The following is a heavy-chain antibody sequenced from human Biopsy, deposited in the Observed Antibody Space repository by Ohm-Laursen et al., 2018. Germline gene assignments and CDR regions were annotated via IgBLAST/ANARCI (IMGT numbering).Heavy chain of an antibody. CDR2: IYYTGSN. J-gene: IGHJ4*02. V-gene: IGHV4-59*11. CDR3: ARDSRGGHLNTALITGKNLDS. Sequence: TLSLTCAVSFGSIRVHFGTWIPQSPGRGLEGIGYIYYTGSNDYNPSVKRRVTIAVDTSKNQCSLKLNSATASDTDVQFCARDSRGGHLNTALITGKNLDSWGQGILVTVSS. CDR1: FGSIRVHF. D-gene: IGHD5-18*01.